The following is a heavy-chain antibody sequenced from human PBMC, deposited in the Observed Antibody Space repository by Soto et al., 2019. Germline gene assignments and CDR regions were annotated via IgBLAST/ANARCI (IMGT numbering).Heavy chain of an antibody. CDR1: GFTFSSYG. J-gene: IGHJ3*02. D-gene: IGHD3-22*01. Sequence: QVQRVESGGGVVQPGRSLRLSCAASGFTFSSYGMHWVRQAPGKGLEWVAVIWYDGSNKYYADSVQGRFTISRDNSKNTLYLQMNSRRAEDTAVYYCAREAVGVYYDSSATITQDDAFDIWGQGTMVTVSS. V-gene: IGHV3-33*01. CDR2: IWYDGSNK. CDR3: AREAVGVYYDSSATITQDDAFDI.